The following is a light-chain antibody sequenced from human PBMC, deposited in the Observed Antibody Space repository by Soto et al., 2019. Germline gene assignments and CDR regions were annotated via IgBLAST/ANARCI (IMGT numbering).Light chain of an antibody. CDR2: RNI. J-gene: IGLJ2*01. CDR3: AAWDDSLSGVV. CDR1: SSNIGSNY. V-gene: IGLV1-47*01. Sequence: QSVLTQPPSASGTPGQRVTISCSGSSSNIGSNYVYWYQQVPGTAPKLLIYRNIQRPSGVPDRFSGSKSGTSASLAISGLRSEDEADYYCAAWDDSLSGVVFGGGTKVTVL.